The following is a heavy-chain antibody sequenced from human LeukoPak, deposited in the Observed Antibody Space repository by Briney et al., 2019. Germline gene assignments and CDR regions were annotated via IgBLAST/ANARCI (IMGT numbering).Heavy chain of an antibody. V-gene: IGHV1-46*01. J-gene: IGHJ5*02. D-gene: IGHD6-13*01. CDR1: GYTFSRYH. Sequence: ASVKVSCKASGYTFSRYHIHWVRQAPGQDFEWMGRINPSGGSTSYARNFQGRITMTKDMSTSTVHMELSSLRSEDTAIYYCARSHPGSSWYYWFDPWGQGTLVTVSS. CDR3: ARSHPGSSWYYWFDP. CDR2: INPSGGST.